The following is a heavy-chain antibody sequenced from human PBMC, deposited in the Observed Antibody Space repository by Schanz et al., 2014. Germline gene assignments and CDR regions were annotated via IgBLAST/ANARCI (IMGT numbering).Heavy chain of an antibody. Sequence: EVQLVESGGGLVKPGGSLRLSCAASGFTFSTSTMHWVRQAPGKGLEWVSSINTGGDSTYYADSVKGRFTISRDNSRDTVYLQMNSLRADDTAMYYCARWFLIRGVILDSWGQGTLVTVSS. D-gene: IGHD3-10*01. V-gene: IGHV3-21*03. CDR2: INTGGDST. CDR1: GFTFSTST. CDR3: ARWFLIRGVILDS. J-gene: IGHJ4*02.